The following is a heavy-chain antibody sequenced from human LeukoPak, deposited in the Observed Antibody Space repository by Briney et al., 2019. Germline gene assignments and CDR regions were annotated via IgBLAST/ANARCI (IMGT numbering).Heavy chain of an antibody. J-gene: IGHJ4*02. V-gene: IGHV6-1*01. CDR1: GDSVSSNSAA. CDR2: TYDRHKWYN. Sequence: SQSLSLACAISGDSVSSNSAAWNWIRQSPSRGLEGLGRTYDRHKWYNDYAVSVKSRITINPDTSKTQYSLQLNSGTPEDTAVYYCARGKTTGHWYFDYWGQGTLVTVSS. D-gene: IGHD1/OR15-1a*01. CDR3: ARGKTTGHWYFDY.